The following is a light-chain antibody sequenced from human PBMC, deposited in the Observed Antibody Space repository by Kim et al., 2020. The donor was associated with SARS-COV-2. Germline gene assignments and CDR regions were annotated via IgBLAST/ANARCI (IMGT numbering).Light chain of an antibody. CDR3: AAWDDSLNGRVV. J-gene: IGLJ2*01. CDR1: SSNIGRNT. Sequence: QSVLTQPPSASFTPFHIVSISCSGSSSNIGRNTVNWYQQVPGAAPKLLIHDNNQRPSGVPDRFSGSKSGTSASLAISGLHSDDEADYYCAAWDDSLNGRVVFGGGTKLTVL. CDR2: DNN. V-gene: IGLV1-44*01.